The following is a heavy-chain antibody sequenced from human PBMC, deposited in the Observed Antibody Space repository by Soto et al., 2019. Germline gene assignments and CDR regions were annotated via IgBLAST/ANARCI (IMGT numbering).Heavy chain of an antibody. CDR3: AAGEASSRNLAPYDLDC. V-gene: IGHV4-59*01. Sequence: PSETLSLTCTVSGGSMRNYFWTWIRQPPGKGLEWIGYIHYSGTTSFFPSYNPSLRSRVTISEDTSKNQFSLKLLSLTTADTAVYFCAAGEASSRNLAPYDLDCWGQGTRVTVAS. CDR1: GGSMRNYF. CDR2: IHYSGTT. J-gene: IGHJ4*02. D-gene: IGHD6-13*01.